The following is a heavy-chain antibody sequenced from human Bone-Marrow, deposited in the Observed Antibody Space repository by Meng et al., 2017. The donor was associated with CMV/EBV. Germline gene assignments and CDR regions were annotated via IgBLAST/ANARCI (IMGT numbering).Heavy chain of an antibody. D-gene: IGHD2-2*01. J-gene: IGHJ6*02. CDR1: GFTFGDYA. V-gene: IGHV3-49*04. CDR3: TRGGTSAMRDGMDV. Sequence: GESLKISCTASGFTFGDYAMSWVRQAPGKGLEWVGFIRRKPYGGTTEYAAPVKGRFTISKDDSKSIAYLQMNSLKIEDTAVYYCTRGGTSAMRDGMDVWGQGTTVTVSS. CDR2: IRRKPYGGTT.